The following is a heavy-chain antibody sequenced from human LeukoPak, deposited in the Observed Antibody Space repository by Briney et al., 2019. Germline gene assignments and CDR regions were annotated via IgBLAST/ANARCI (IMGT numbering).Heavy chain of an antibody. CDR1: GYTFTSYD. CDR3: ARVGHYDFWSGYLLF. V-gene: IGHV1-8*01. CDR2: MNPNSGNT. Sequence: GASVKVSCTASGYTFTSYDINWVRQATGQGLEWMGWMNPNSGNTGYAQKFQGRVTMTRNTSISTAYMELSSLRSEDTAVYYCARVGHYDFWSGYLLFWGRGTLVAVSS. J-gene: IGHJ4*02. D-gene: IGHD3-3*01.